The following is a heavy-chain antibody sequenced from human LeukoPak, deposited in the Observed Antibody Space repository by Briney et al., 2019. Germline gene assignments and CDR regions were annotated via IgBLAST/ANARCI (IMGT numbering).Heavy chain of an antibody. CDR1: GGSFSGYY. CDR3: ARVQGSGLERFDP. Sequence: SETLSLTYAVYGGSFSGYYWSWIRQPPGKGLEWIGEINHSGSTNYNPSLKSRVTISVDTSKNQFSLKLSSVTAADTAVYYCARVQGSGLERFDPWGQGTLVTVSS. CDR2: INHSGST. V-gene: IGHV4-34*01. D-gene: IGHD6-19*01. J-gene: IGHJ5*02.